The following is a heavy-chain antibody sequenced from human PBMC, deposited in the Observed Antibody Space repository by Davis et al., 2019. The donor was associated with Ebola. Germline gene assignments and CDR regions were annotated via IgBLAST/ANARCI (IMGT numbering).Heavy chain of an antibody. V-gene: IGHV3-21*01. CDR3: ARESAAVHFDY. D-gene: IGHD4-17*01. CDR1: GFTFSSYS. CDR2: ISSSSSYI. Sequence: GESLKISCAASGFTFSSYSINWVRQAPGKGLEWVSSISSSSSYIYYADSVKGRFTISRDNAKNSLYLQMNSLRAEDTAVYYCARESAAVHFDYWGQGTLVTVSS. J-gene: IGHJ4*02.